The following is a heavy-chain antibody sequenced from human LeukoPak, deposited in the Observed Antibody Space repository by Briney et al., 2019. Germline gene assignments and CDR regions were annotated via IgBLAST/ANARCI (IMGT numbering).Heavy chain of an antibody. D-gene: IGHD3-22*01. Sequence: SETLSLTCTVSGGSISTYYWTWIRQPPGKGLEWIGYISYSGSTNYNPSLKSRVTFSVDTSKSQFSLKLSSVTAADSAVYYCARAQLHLVVDFGMDVWGQGTTVTVSS. CDR1: GGSISTYY. J-gene: IGHJ6*02. CDR3: ARAQLHLVVDFGMDV. CDR2: ISYSGST. V-gene: IGHV4-59*01.